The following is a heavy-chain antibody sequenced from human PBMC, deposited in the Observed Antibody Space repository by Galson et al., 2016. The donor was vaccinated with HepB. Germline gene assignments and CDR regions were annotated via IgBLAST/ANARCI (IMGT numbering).Heavy chain of an antibody. J-gene: IGHJ4*01. CDR2: IVPIIGVP. CDR3: AREGDGAYFDF. Sequence: SVKVSCKASGDTFHRYTVNWVRQAPGQGLEWMGGIVPIIGVPHYAQKFQGRVTITADKSTNTDYMELSSLRSDDTAIYYCAREGDGAYFDFWGHGILVTVSS. V-gene: IGHV1-69*10. CDR1: GDTFHRYT. D-gene: IGHD2-21*01.